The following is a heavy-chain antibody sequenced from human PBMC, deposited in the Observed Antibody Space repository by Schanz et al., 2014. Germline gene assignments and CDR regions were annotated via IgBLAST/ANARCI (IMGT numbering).Heavy chain of an antibody. CDR2: IDWNGGST. D-gene: IGHD2-2*01. J-gene: IGHJ4*02. Sequence: EVQLVESGGGLAQPGGSLRLSCAASGITFSGYSMNWVRRAPGKGLEWVSGIDWNGGSTGCADSVKGRFTISRDNSRRARWLRVDGRRAGGRAVWCCAVVAPAATSLDSWGLGTLVTVSS. CDR1: GITFSGYS. V-gene: IGHV3-20*04. CDR3: AVVAPAATSLDS.